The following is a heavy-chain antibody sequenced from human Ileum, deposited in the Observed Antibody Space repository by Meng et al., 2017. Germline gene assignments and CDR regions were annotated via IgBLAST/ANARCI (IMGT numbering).Heavy chain of an antibody. CDR3: ATDIGVTNYLLDF. CDR1: GYILSSRG. CDR2: IWYDGSKK. V-gene: IGHV3-33*01. J-gene: IGHJ4*02. D-gene: IGHD5-12*01. Sequence: QVHRVGSGGGVVQPGRSLRLSCVGSGYILSSRGMHWVRQAPGKGLEWVAAIWYDGSKKLYGDSVKGRFTISRDDSKNTLYLEMNGLRVEDTAVYFCATDIGVTNYLLDFWGQGTLVTVSS.